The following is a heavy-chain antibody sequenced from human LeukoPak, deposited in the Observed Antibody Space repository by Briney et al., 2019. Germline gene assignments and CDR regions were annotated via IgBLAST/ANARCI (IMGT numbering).Heavy chain of an antibody. CDR1: GFTFSTYA. CDR2: ISGSGGST. D-gene: IGHD2-2*01. V-gene: IGHV3-23*01. J-gene: IGHJ1*01. CDR3: AKDSSTGWTEYFQH. Sequence: GGSLRLSCAASGFTFSTYAMSWVRQAPGKGLEWVSAISGSGGSTYYADSVKGRFTISRDNSKNALYLQMNSLRAEDTAIYYCAKDSSTGWTEYFQHWGQGTLVTVSS.